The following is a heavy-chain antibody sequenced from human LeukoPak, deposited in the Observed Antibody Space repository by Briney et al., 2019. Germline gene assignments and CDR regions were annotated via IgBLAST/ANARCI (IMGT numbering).Heavy chain of an antibody. Sequence: GGSLRLSCSASGFTFSTYFMHWVRQAPGQGLGCVSAITGSGGSTYYADSVKGRFTISRDNSKNTLYLQMSSLRAEDTAVYYCVRDQRGGSSGYYDSWGQGTLVTVSS. J-gene: IGHJ4*02. CDR3: VRDQRGGSSGYYDS. V-gene: IGHV3-64D*06. D-gene: IGHD3-22*01. CDR1: GFTFSTYF. CDR2: ITGSGGST.